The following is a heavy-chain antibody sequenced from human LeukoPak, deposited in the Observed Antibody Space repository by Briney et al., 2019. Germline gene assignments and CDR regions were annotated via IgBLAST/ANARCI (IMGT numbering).Heavy chain of an antibody. V-gene: IGHV1-18*01. D-gene: IGHD3-22*01. CDR2: ISAYNGNT. Sequence: VASVKVSCKASGYTFTSYGISWVRQAPGQGLEWMGWISAYNGNTNYAQKLQGRVTMTTDTSTSTAYMELSRLRSDDTAVYYCARDNYYDSSGYNYWGQGTLVTVPS. CDR1: GYTFTSYG. J-gene: IGHJ4*02. CDR3: ARDNYYDSSGYNY.